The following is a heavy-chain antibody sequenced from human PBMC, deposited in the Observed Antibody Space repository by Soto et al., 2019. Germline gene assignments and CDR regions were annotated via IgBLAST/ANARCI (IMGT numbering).Heavy chain of an antibody. J-gene: IGHJ5*02. CDR3: ARRGYSGYVLFDP. CDR2: IWYDGSNK. V-gene: IGHV3-33*01. D-gene: IGHD5-12*01. Sequence: PGGSLRLSCVASGFTFSGYGMHWVRQAPGKGLEWVAIIWYDGSNKYYADSVKGRFTISRDNSKNTLYLQMNSLRAEDTAVYYCARRGYSGYVLFDPWGQGTLVTVSS. CDR1: GFTFSGYG.